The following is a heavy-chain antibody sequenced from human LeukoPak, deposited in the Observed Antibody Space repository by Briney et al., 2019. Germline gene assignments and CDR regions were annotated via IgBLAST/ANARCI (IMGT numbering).Heavy chain of an antibody. CDR3: AKVGDTAMVTEGVDFDY. CDR2: ISGSGGST. D-gene: IGHD5-18*01. Sequence: GASLRLSCAASGFTFSSYAMSWVRQAPGKGLEWVSAISGSGGSTYYADSVKGRFTISRDNSKNTLYLQMNSLGAEDTAVYYCAKVGDTAMVTEGVDFDYWGQGTLVTVSS. CDR1: GFTFSSYA. J-gene: IGHJ4*02. V-gene: IGHV3-23*01.